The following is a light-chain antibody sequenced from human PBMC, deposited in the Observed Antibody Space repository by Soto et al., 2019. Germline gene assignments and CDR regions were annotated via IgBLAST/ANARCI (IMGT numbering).Light chain of an antibody. CDR3: QQYNNWLT. CDR1: QSVSSN. V-gene: IGKV3-15*01. CDR2: GAS. J-gene: IGKJ1*01. Sequence: EIVMTQSPATLSVSPGERATLSCRASQSVSSNLAWYQQKPGQAPRLLIYGASTRATGIPARFSGSGSGTEFPLTISSLQSEDFAVYYCQQYNNWLTFGQGTKVDIK.